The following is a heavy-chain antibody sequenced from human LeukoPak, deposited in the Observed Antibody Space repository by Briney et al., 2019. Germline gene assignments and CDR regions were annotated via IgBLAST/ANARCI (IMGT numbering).Heavy chain of an antibody. CDR3: ARSFLTGPIGPYGMDV. D-gene: IGHD3-9*01. CDR2: ISAYNGNT. CDR1: GYTLTSYG. J-gene: IGHJ6*02. Sequence: ASVKVSFKASGYTLTSYGISWVRQAPGQGLEWMGWISAYNGNTNYAQKLQGRVTMTTDTSTSTAYMELRSLRSDDTAVYYCARSFLTGPIGPYGMDVWGQGTTVTVSS. V-gene: IGHV1-18*01.